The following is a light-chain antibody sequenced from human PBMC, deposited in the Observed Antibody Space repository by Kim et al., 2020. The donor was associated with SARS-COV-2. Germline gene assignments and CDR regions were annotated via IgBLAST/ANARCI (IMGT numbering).Light chain of an antibody. Sequence: DIQMTQSPSAMSASVGDRVTITCRASQDIRNYLTWFQQKPGTVPKRLIYAASSLQSGVPSRFGGSGSGTEFTLTISSLQPEDFATYYCLQHHSYPNTFGQGTKLEI. V-gene: IGKV1-17*03. J-gene: IGKJ2*01. CDR2: AAS. CDR1: QDIRNY. CDR3: LQHHSYPNT.